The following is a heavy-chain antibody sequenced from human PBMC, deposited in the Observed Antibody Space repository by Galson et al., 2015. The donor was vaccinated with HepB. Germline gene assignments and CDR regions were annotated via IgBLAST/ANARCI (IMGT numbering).Heavy chain of an antibody. CDR3: AMSSDTAMVRYYYYYYGMDV. CDR2: ISSSSSYI. J-gene: IGHJ6*02. Sequence: SLRLSCAASGFTFSSYDMHWVRQATGKGLEWVSSISSSSSYIYYADSVKGRFTISRDNAKNSLYLQMNSLRAEDTAVYYCAMSSDTAMVRYYYYYYGMDVWGQGTTVTVSS. CDR1: GFTFSSYD. V-gene: IGHV3-21*01. D-gene: IGHD5-18*01.